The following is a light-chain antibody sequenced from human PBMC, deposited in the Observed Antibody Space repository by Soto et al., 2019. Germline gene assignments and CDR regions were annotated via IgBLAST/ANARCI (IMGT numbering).Light chain of an antibody. V-gene: IGKV3-20*01. Sequence: IVLTHSPCGRSFSPGGAGTRSLMASQSVSTNVAWYQQRPGQPPKLLIFGASSRATGIPARFSGSGSGTDFTLIINRLQPEDFALYFCQHHGRGSPIAFGLGTQLEIK. CDR1: QSVSTN. CDR2: GAS. J-gene: IGKJ5*01. CDR3: QHHGRGSPIA.